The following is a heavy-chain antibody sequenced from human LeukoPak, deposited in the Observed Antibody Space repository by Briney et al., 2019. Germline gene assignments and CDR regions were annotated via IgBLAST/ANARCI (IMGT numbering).Heavy chain of an antibody. CDR3: ARVFYTSSAHWFDP. Sequence: PSETLSLTCSVSGGSISSHYWTWIRQPPGKGLEWIGYIYFSGHTSYNPSLKSRVSISIDTSKNQFSLNLSSVTAADTAVYFCARVFYTSSAHWFDPWGQGTLVTVSS. CDR1: GGSISSHY. V-gene: IGHV4-59*11. J-gene: IGHJ5*02. CDR2: IYFSGHT. D-gene: IGHD6-6*01.